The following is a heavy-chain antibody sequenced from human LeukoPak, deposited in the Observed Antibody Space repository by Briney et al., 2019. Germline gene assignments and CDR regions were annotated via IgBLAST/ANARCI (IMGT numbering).Heavy chain of an antibody. CDR3: AREIVAGTFDS. CDR1: GFTLNDYY. D-gene: IGHD6-19*01. J-gene: IGHJ4*02. Sequence: GGSLRLSCAASGFTLNDYYMSWLRQAPGKGLEWVSDIGSSDNIKSYADSLKGRITISRDIATNSLFLQMNSLRAEDTAVYYCAREIVAGTFDSWGQGALVTVSS. CDR2: IGSSDNIK. V-gene: IGHV3-11*01.